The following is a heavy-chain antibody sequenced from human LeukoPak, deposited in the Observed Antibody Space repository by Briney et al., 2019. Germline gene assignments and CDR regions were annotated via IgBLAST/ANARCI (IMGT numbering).Heavy chain of an antibody. Sequence: GGSLRLSCAASGFTFSDYYMSWIRQAPGKGLEWVSYISSSGSTIYYADSVKGRYTISRDNAKNSLYLQMNSLRAEDTAVYYCARNRGGRYYDSSGYYALRYWGQGTLVTVSS. J-gene: IGHJ4*02. V-gene: IGHV3-11*01. CDR1: GFTFSDYY. CDR3: ARNRGGRYYDSSGYYALRY. D-gene: IGHD3-22*01. CDR2: ISSSGSTI.